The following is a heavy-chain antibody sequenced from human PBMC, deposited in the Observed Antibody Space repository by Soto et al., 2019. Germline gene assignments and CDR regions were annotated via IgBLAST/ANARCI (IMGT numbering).Heavy chain of an antibody. CDR2: IYDSGST. D-gene: IGHD2-15*01. J-gene: IGHJ4*02. CDR1: GGSISNYY. Sequence: QVQLQESGPGLVKSSETLSLTCTVSGGSISNYYWSWVRQPPGKGLEWIGYIYDSGSTNYNPSLKSRVTISVDTSKNQFSLRLTSVTAADTAVYYCAAAPRYWGQGTLVTVSS. CDR3: AAAPRY. V-gene: IGHV4-59*01.